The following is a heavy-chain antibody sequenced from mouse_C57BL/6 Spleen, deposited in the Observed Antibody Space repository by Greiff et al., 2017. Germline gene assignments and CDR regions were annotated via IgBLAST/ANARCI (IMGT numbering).Heavy chain of an antibody. CDR3: ARGGLSYAMDY. Sequence: QVQLKESGAELVKPGASVKISCKASGYAFSSYWMNWVKQRPGKGLEWIGQIYPGDGDTNYNGKFKGKATLTADKSSSTAYMQLSSLTSEDSAVYFCARGGLSYAMDYWGQGTSVTVSS. D-gene: IGHD3-3*01. CDR2: IYPGDGDT. CDR1: GYAFSSYW. J-gene: IGHJ4*01. V-gene: IGHV1-80*01.